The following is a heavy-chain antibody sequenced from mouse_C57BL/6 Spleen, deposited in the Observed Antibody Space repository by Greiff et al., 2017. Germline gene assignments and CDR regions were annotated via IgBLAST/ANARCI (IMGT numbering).Heavy chain of an antibody. J-gene: IGHJ2*01. V-gene: IGHV1-69*01. Sequence: VQLQQPGAELVMPGASVKLSCKASGYTFTSYWMHWVKQRPGQGLEWIGEIDPSGSYTNYNQKFKGKTTLTVDKSSSTAYMQLSSLTSEDSAVYYCARAWGENYFGYWGQGTTLTVSS. CDR1: GYTFTSYW. D-gene: IGHD4-1*01. CDR2: IDPSGSYT. CDR3: ARAWGENYFGY.